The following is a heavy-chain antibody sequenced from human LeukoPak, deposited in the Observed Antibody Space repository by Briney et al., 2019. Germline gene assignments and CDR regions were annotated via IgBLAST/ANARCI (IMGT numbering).Heavy chain of an antibody. CDR3: ARSRAYDYHFDN. Sequence: SETLSLTCTVSGVSISSYYWSWIPQSPGKGLEWIGYIFYSGSTNYNPSLKSRVTISVDTSKNQFSLKLTSVTAADTAVYYCARSRAYDYHFDNWGQGTLVTVSS. J-gene: IGHJ4*02. D-gene: IGHD5-12*01. V-gene: IGHV4-59*01. CDR1: GVSISSYY. CDR2: IFYSGST.